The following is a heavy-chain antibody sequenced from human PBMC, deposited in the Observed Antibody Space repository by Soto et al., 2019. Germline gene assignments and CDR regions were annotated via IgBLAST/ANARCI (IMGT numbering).Heavy chain of an antibody. CDR2: ISGSGGST. D-gene: IGHD3-3*01. J-gene: IGHJ4*02. V-gene: IGHV3-23*01. CDR1: GFTFSSYA. Sequence: GGSLRLSCAASGFTFSSYAMSWVRQAPGKGLEWVSAISGSGGSTYYADSVKGRFTISRDNSKNTLYLQMNSLRAEDTAVYYCAKSGWRITIFGVGSYFDYWGQGTLVTAPQ. CDR3: AKSGWRITIFGVGSYFDY.